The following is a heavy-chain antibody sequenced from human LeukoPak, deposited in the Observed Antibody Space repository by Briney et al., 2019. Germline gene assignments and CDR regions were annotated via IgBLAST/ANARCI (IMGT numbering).Heavy chain of an antibody. CDR2: VSYSGST. CDR3: ARGNYYDSRTYYRAFDI. CDR1: GGSISSRTHY. V-gene: IGHV4-39*07. J-gene: IGHJ3*02. D-gene: IGHD3-22*01. Sequence: SETLSLTCTVSGGSISSRTHYWGWIRQPPGKGLEWIGSVSYSGSTYYNPSLKSRVIISVDTSKNQFSLKLSSVTAADTAVYYCARGNYYDSRTYYRAFDIWGQGTMVTVSS.